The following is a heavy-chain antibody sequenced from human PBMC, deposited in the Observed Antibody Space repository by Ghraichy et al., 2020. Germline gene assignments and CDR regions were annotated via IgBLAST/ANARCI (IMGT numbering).Heavy chain of an antibody. D-gene: IGHD2-15*01. CDR2: IYYSGST. J-gene: IGHJ6*04. Sequence: SETLSLTCSVSGGSISSSSYYWGWIRQPPGKGLEWIGSIYYSGSTSYNPSLKSRVTISVDTSKNQFSLKLSSVTAADTAVYYCARHVTEGGFLVVVPVIYLMDVWGKGTTVTVSS. V-gene: IGHV4-39*01. CDR1: GGSISSSSYY. CDR3: ARHVTEGGFLVVVPVIYLMDV.